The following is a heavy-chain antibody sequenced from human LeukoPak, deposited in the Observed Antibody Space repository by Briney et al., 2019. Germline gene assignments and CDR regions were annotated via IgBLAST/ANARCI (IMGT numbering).Heavy chain of an antibody. J-gene: IGHJ5*02. V-gene: IGHV3-9*01. CDR2: ISWNSGSI. D-gene: IGHD1-20*01. CDR3: AKGQATANNYANWLDP. CDR1: GFTFDDYA. Sequence: PGGSLRLSCAASGFTFDDYAMHWVRQAPGKGLEWVSGISWNSGSIGYADSVKGRFTISRDNAKNSLYLQMNSLRAEDTALYYCAKGQATANNYANWLDPWGQGTLVTVSS.